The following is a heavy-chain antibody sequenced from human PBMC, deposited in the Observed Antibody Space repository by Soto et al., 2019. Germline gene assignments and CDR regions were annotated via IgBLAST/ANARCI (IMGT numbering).Heavy chain of an antibody. CDR3: SRYVTSPHFDY. CDR2: IRRKTYGGTT. V-gene: IGHV3-49*03. Sequence: GGSLRLSCTASGFTFGDYAMSWFRQAPGKGLEWEGFIRRKTYGGTTEYAASVKGRFTISRDDSKSITYLQMNSLKTEDTAVYYCSRYVTSPHFDYWGQGTLVTVSS. J-gene: IGHJ4*02. D-gene: IGHD3-16*01. CDR1: GFTFGDYA.